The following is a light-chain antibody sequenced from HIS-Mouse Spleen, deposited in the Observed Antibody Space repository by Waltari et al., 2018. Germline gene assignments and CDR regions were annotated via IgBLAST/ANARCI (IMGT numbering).Light chain of an antibody. CDR1: SSDVGSYNL. Sequence: QSALTQPASVSGSPGQSITISCTGTSSDVGSYNLVSWYQQHPGQAPKLMIYEGSKRPSGVSNRFSGSKSDNTASLTISGLQAEDEADYYCCSYAGSSTLVFGGGTKLTVL. CDR3: CSYAGSSTLV. J-gene: IGLJ2*01. V-gene: IGLV2-23*01. CDR2: EGS.